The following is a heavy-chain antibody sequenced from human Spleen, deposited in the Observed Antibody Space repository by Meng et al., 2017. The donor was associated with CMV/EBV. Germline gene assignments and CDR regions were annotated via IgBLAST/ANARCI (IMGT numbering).Heavy chain of an antibody. V-gene: IGHV3-30*02. J-gene: IGHJ6*02. D-gene: IGHD2-2*01. Sequence: GESLKISCAASGFTFSSYGMHWVRQAPGKGLEWVAFIKYDGSGKYYADSVKGRFTISRDNSKNTLYLQMNSLGAEDTAVYYCAKGEVPAAWDYYYGMDVWGQGTTVTVSS. CDR3: AKGEVPAAWDYYYGMDV. CDR2: IKYDGSGK. CDR1: GFTFSSYG.